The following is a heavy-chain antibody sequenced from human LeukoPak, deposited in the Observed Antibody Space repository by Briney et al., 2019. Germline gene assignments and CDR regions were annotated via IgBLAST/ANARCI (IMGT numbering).Heavy chain of an antibody. CDR1: GYTFTSYD. Sequence: ASVKVSCKASGYTFTSYDINWVRQATGQGLEWMGWMNPSSGNTGYAQKFQGRVTMTRNTSISTAYMELSSLRSEDTAVYYCARAGSSYYYYYMDVWGKGTTVTVSS. D-gene: IGHD1-26*01. V-gene: IGHV1-8*01. J-gene: IGHJ6*03. CDR2: MNPSSGNT. CDR3: ARAGSSYYYYYMDV.